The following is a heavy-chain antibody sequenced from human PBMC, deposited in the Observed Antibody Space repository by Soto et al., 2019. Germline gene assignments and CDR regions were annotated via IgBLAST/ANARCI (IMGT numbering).Heavy chain of an antibody. CDR2: ISYDGSNK. Sequence: QVQLVESGGGVVQPGRSLRLSCAASGFTFSSYAMHWVRQAPGKGLEWVAVISYDGSNKYYADSVKGRFTISRDNSNNTLYLQMNSLRAEDTAVYYCARGSGWFDPWGQGTLVTVSS. CDR1: GFTFSSYA. J-gene: IGHJ5*02. V-gene: IGHV3-30-3*01. D-gene: IGHD3-10*01. CDR3: ARGSGWFDP.